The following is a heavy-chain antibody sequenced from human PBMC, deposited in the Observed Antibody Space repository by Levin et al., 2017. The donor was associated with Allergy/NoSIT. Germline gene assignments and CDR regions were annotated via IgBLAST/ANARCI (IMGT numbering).Heavy chain of an antibody. CDR2: IEDSGTT. D-gene: IGHD3-10*01. Sequence: ESLKISCSVSGGSVSSGSYYWGWIRQSPGKGLECIGFIEDSGTTNYNPSLKSRVTMSIDTSKNQFSLKLTSVTAADTAVYYCARVKEGWHGSGSYYIWLDPWGQGNLVTVSS. CDR3: ARVKEGWHGSGSYYIWLDP. J-gene: IGHJ5*02. CDR1: GGSVSSGSYY. V-gene: IGHV4-61*01.